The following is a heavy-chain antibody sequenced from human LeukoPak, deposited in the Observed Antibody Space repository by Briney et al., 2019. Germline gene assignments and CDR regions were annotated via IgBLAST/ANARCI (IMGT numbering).Heavy chain of an antibody. J-gene: IGHJ3*02. Sequence: ASVKVSCKASGYTFTGYYMHWVRQAPGQGLEWMGWINPNSGGTNYAQKFQGRVTMTRDTSISTAYMELSRLRSDDTAVYYCARPRSSGPTNAFDIWGQGTMVTVSS. CDR3: ARPRSSGPTNAFDI. V-gene: IGHV1-2*02. D-gene: IGHD6-19*01. CDR2: INPNSGGT. CDR1: GYTFTGYY.